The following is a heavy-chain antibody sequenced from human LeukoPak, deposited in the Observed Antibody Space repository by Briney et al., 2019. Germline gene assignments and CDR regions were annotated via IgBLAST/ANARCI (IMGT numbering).Heavy chain of an antibody. CDR1: GGSFSGYY. J-gene: IGHJ4*02. CDR3: ARGQKYYYDSSGYGPNDY. V-gene: IGHV4-34*01. CDR2: INHSGST. Sequence: ASETLSLTCAVYGGSFSGYYWSRIRQPPGKGLEWIGEINHSGSTKYNPSLKSRVTISIDTSKNQFSLKVSSVTAANTAVYYCARGQKYYYDSSGYGPNDYWGQGTLVTVSS. D-gene: IGHD3-22*01.